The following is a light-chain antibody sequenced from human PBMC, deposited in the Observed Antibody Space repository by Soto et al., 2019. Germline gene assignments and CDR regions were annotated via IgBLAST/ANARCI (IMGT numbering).Light chain of an antibody. Sequence: QSALTQPASVSGSPGQSITISCTGTSSDVGRYKLVSWYQQHPGKAPKLMIYDVTNRPSGVSNRFSGSKSGNTASLTISGLPAEDEADYSCSSYPASTTLIFGGGTKLIVL. V-gene: IGLV2-14*03. J-gene: IGLJ2*01. CDR3: SSYPASTTLI. CDR1: SSDVGRYKL. CDR2: DVT.